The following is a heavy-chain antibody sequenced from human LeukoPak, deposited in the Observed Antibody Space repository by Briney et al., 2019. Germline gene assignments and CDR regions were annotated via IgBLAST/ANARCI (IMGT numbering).Heavy chain of an antibody. CDR3: AKVGLRFLEWLPHYFDY. V-gene: IGHV3-23*01. Sequence: GGSLRLSCAASGFTFSRYAMSWVRQAPGKGLEWVSGISSSGGSTYYADPVKGRFTITRDNSRTTLNLQMNSLRAEDTAVYYCAKVGLRFLEWLPHYFDYWGQGTLVTVSS. J-gene: IGHJ4*02. CDR1: GFTFSRYA. D-gene: IGHD3-3*01. CDR2: ISSSGGST.